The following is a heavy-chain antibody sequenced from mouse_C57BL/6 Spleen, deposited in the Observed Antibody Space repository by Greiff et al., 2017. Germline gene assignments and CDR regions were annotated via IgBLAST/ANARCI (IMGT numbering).Heavy chain of an antibody. Sequence: EVKLVESGPGLVKPSQSLSLTCSVTGYSITSGYYWNWLRQFPGNKLEWMGYISYDGSNNYNPSLKNRISITRDTSKNQFFLKLNSVTTEDTATYYCARDGTWAWFAYWGQGTLVTVSA. V-gene: IGHV3-6*01. J-gene: IGHJ3*01. CDR2: ISYDGSN. D-gene: IGHD4-1*01. CDR1: GYSITSGYY. CDR3: ARDGTWAWFAY.